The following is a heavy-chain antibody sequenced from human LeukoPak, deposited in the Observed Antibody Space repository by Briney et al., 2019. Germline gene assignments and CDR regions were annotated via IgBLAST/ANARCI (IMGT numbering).Heavy chain of an antibody. J-gene: IGHJ3*02. CDR1: GGSISSYY. V-gene: IGHV4-59*08. CDR2: IYYSGST. Sequence: SDTLSLTCTVSGGSISSYYWSWIRQPPGKGRECIGYIYYSGSTNYNPSLKSRVTISVDTSKNQFSLKLSSVTAADTAVYYCARRDTIFGGQDIWGQGTMVTVSS. CDR3: ARRDTIFGGQDI. D-gene: IGHD3-3*01.